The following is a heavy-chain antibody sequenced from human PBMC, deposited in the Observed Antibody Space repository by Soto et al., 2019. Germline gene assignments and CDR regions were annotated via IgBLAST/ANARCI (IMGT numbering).Heavy chain of an antibody. D-gene: IGHD3-22*01. Sequence: ASVKVSCKASGGPFSSYAISWVRQAPGQGLEWMGGIIPIFGTANYAQKFQGRVTFTADKSRRTDDRQLSRLDSEDSAVHYRATETLNYYHSSGYYYRFDYWPEATLVTVTS. CDR3: ATETLNYYHSSGYYYRFDY. V-gene: IGHV1-69*06. CDR1: GGPFSSYA. J-gene: IGHJ4*02. CDR2: IIPIFGTA.